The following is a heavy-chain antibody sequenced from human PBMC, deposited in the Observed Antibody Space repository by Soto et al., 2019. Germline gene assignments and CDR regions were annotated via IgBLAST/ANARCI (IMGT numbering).Heavy chain of an antibody. V-gene: IGHV3-74*01. CDR2: IISGGTRV. CDR3: ARERTSKGGMDV. CDR1: WFTFSNDW. J-gene: IGHJ6*02. Sequence: GGALRLFFAAPWFTFSNDWVDWVRQGPGKGLEWVSRIISGGTRVTYADSVKGRFTIARDNAKNTLYLEMHSLTAEDTAVYYCARERTSKGGMDVWGQGTTVTVSS.